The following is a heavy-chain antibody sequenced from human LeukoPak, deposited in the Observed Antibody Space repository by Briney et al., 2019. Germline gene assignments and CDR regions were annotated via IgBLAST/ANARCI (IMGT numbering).Heavy chain of an antibody. V-gene: IGHV4-59*01. D-gene: IGHD6-19*01. J-gene: IGHJ5*02. CDR3: ARGCRSGWYWFDP. CDR1: GGSISSYY. Sequence: PSETLSLTCTVSGGSISSYYWSWIRQPPGKGLEWIGYIYYSGSTNYNPSLKSRVTISVDTSKNQFSLKLSSVTAADTAVYYCARGCRSGWYWFDPWGQGTLVTVSS. CDR2: IYYSGST.